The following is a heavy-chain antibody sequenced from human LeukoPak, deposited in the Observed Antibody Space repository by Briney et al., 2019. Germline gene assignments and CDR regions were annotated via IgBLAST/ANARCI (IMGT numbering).Heavy chain of an antibody. Sequence: ASVKVSCKASGYTFTSYGISWVRQAPGQGLEGMGGISAYNGNTNYAQKLQGRVTMTTDTSTSTAYMELRSLRSDDTAVYYCARGNYYDSSGYSAFDIWGQGTMVTVSS. J-gene: IGHJ3*02. V-gene: IGHV1-18*01. CDR2: ISAYNGNT. CDR3: ARGNYYDSSGYSAFDI. CDR1: GYTFTSYG. D-gene: IGHD3-22*01.